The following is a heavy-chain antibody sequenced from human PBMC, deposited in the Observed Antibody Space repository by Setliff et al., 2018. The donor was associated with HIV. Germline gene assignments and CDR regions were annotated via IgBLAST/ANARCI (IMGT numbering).Heavy chain of an antibody. J-gene: IGHJ3*02. D-gene: IGHD2-21*02. V-gene: IGHV4-59*08. CDR1: GGSFSGYS. CDR2: IYYSGST. CDR3: ARLLQGGNYAFDI. Sequence: PSETLSLTCSVYGGSFSGYSWIWIRQPPGKGLEWIGYIYYSGSTNYNPSRKSRVIISVDTSKVQFSLKLRSVTAADTAMYYCARLLQGGNYAFDIWGQGTMVTVSS.